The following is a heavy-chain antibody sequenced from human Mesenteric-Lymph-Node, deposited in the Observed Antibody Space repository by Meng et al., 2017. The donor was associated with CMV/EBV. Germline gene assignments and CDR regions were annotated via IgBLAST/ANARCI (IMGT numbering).Heavy chain of an antibody. J-gene: IGHJ4*01. Sequence: YGVSWGQQAQGQGLEWMGGIIPTSGAASYAQKFKGRITIATGASTSTVYMDLSSLKSDDTAVYYCARGTYGPLDQYQGGWYYFDYWGHGTLVTVSS. D-gene: IGHD2-2*01. CDR2: IIPTSGAA. V-gene: IGHV1-69*05. CDR3: ARGTYGPLDQYQGGWYYFDY. CDR1: YG.